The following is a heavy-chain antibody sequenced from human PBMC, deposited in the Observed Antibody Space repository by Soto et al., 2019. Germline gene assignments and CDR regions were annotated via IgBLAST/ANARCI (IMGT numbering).Heavy chain of an antibody. CDR1: GYTFSSYG. J-gene: IGHJ4*02. V-gene: IGHV1-18*01. D-gene: IGHD4-17*01. CDR2: ISPYNGHT. CDR3: ARDIYGDPGY. Sequence: QVQLVQSGAEVKKPGASVKVSCKASGYTFSSYGITWVRQAPGQGLEWRGWISPYNGHTNSALKLQGRVTITTHTSTSTAYMELRSLSSGDTAVYYCARDIYGDPGYWGQGTLVSVSS.